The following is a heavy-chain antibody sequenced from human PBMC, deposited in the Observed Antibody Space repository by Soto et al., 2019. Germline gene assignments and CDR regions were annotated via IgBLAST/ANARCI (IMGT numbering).Heavy chain of an antibody. D-gene: IGHD6-6*01. J-gene: IGHJ4*02. CDR3: SRSSIAPRLFMYPFDY. Sequence: EPLSRTCVVSGVALISYYCSWIRQPPGKGLEWIGYIYYSGSTNYNPSLKSRVTISVDTSKNQFSLKLSSVTAADTAVYYCSRSSIAPRLFMYPFDYWGQGTLVTVS. V-gene: IGHV4-59*01. CDR1: GVALISYY. CDR2: IYYSGST.